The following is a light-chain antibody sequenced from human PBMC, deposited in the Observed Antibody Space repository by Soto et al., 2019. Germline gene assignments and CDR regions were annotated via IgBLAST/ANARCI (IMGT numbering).Light chain of an antibody. CDR1: SSDVGGYNY. Sequence: QSALTQPASVSGSPGASITISCTGTSSDVGGYNYVSWYQQHPGKAPKLMIYDVSNRPSGVSNRFSGSKSGNTASLTISGLQAEDEADYYCSSYTSSSPLEGGVFGGGTKVTAL. J-gene: IGLJ2*01. V-gene: IGLV2-14*01. CDR2: DVS. CDR3: SSYTSSSPLEGGV.